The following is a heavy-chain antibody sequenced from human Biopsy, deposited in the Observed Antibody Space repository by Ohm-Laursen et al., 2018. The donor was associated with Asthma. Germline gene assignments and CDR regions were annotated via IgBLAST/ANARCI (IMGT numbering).Heavy chain of an antibody. J-gene: IGHJ3*02. CDR1: PFSFSNFA. D-gene: IGHD1-1*01. CDR3: VRDGTDDDFDI. CDR2: ISMDASTQ. Sequence: SLRLSRTPSPFSFSNFAILWGPQAPANGLEWVPVISMDASTQDYADSVKGRFTMARDNSKNTLDLHMTSLREEDTAVYYCVRDGTDDDFDIWGQGTVVSVSS. V-gene: IGHV3-30*01.